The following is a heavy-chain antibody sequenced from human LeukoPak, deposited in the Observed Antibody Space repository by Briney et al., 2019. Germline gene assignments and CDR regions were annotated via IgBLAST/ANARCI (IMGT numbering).Heavy chain of an antibody. CDR1: GGSISSYY. J-gene: IGHJ4*02. CDR3: ARGPGIAAAGTDFDY. CDR2: IYTSGST. D-gene: IGHD6-13*01. V-gene: IGHV4-4*07. Sequence: PSETLSLTCTVSGGSISSYYWSWIRQPAGEGLEWIGRIYTSGSTNYNPSLKSRVTMSVDTSKNQFSLKLSSVTAADTAVYYCARGPGIAAAGTDFDYWGQGTLVTVSS.